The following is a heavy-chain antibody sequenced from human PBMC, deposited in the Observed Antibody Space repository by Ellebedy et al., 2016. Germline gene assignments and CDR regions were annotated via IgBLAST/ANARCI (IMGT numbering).Heavy chain of an antibody. J-gene: IGHJ4*02. CDR1: GYTFTTYD. CDR2: MNPNNGNT. CDR3: AIFYRTGDS. V-gene: IGHV1-8*01. D-gene: IGHD3/OR15-3a*01. Sequence: ASVKVSXKASGYTFTTYDINWVRQAAGQGHEWMGWMNPNNGNTSYAQKFQGRVTMTRDTSISTAYMELTSLTSEDTAVYYCAIFYRTGDSWGQGTLVTVSS.